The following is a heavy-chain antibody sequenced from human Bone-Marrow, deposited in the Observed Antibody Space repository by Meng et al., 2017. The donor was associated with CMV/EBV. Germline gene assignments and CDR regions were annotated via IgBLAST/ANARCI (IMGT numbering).Heavy chain of an antibody. D-gene: IGHD1/OR15-1a*01. CDR2: IKQDGSEK. V-gene: IGHV3-7*01. CDR1: GFTFSDYY. CDR3: ARDGEVAQRRTEYFQH. J-gene: IGHJ1*01. Sequence: GSLRLSCAASGFTFSDYYMSWIRQAPGKGLEWVANIKQDGSEKYYVDSVKGRFTISRDNAKNSLYLQMNSLRAEDTAVYYCARDGEVAQRRTEYFQHWGQGTLVTVSS.